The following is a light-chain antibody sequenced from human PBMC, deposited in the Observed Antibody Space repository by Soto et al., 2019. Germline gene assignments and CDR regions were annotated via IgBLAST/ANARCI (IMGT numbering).Light chain of an antibody. J-gene: IGLJ2*01. CDR2: EDI. CDR3: CSYAGGTSVV. Sequence: QSALTQPASVSGSPGQSITISCTGTSSDVGSYNLVSWYQQHPGKAPKLMIYEDIERPSGVSNRFSVSKSGNTASLTISGLQTEDEADYYCCSYAGGTSVVFGGGTKLTVL. CDR1: SSDVGSYNL. V-gene: IGLV2-23*01.